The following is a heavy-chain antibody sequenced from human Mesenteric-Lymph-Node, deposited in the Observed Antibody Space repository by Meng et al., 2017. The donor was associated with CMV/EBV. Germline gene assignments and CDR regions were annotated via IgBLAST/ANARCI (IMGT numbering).Heavy chain of an antibody. CDR3: ATDHPLLADY. D-gene: IGHD2-15*01. CDR1: GFTLSSYW. Sequence: GGSLRLSCAASGFTLSSYWMHWVRQAPGKGLEWVANIRQDGYEKNYVGSVQGRFTISRDNAKNSLYLQMNSLRAEDTAVYYCATDHPLLADYWGQGTLVTVSS. V-gene: IGHV3-7*01. CDR2: IRQDGYEK. J-gene: IGHJ4*02.